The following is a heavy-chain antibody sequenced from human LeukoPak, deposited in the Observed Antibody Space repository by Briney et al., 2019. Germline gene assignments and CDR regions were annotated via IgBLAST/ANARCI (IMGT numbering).Heavy chain of an antibody. V-gene: IGHV4-38-2*02. CDR2: IYHSGST. D-gene: IGHD3-22*01. CDR3: ARPIARLHYYDSSGYPPSYAFDI. Sequence: SETLSLTCTVSGYSISSGYYWGWIRQPPGKGLEWIGSIYHSGSTYYNPSLKSRVTISVDTSKNQFSLKLSSVTAADTAVYYCARPIARLHYYDSSGYPPSYAFDIWGQGTMVTVSS. J-gene: IGHJ3*02. CDR1: GYSISSGYY.